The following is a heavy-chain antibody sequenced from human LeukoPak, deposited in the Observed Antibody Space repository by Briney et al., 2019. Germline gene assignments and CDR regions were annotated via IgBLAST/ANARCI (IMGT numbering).Heavy chain of an antibody. CDR2: IWHSGHT. V-gene: IGHV4-30-2*01. D-gene: IGHD6-13*01. Sequence: SQTLSLTCAVSGGSISSGDYSWSWIWQPPGSGLEWIGYIWHSGHTNYNPSLRSRVTISLARSNSQFSLRLSSVTAADTAVYYCARARESMATAGSYFDYWGQGTLVTVSS. CDR3: ARARESMATAGSYFDY. CDR1: GGSISSGDYS. J-gene: IGHJ4*02.